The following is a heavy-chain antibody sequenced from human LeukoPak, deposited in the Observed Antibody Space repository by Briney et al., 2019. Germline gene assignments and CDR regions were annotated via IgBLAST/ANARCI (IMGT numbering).Heavy chain of an antibody. CDR1: GFTFSNCG. CDR2: IWHDGSQR. J-gene: IGHJ5*01. CDR3: VKEKAAAGTVKNNWIDS. V-gene: IGHV3-33*03. D-gene: IGHD6-25*01. Sequence: GTSLRLSCAASGFTFSNCGMHWVRQAPGKGLEWVAVIWHDGSQRHHADSVKGRYTISRDNSNNILYLEMNSLRAEDTAVYYCVKEKAAAGTVKNNWIDSWGQGTLVTVSS.